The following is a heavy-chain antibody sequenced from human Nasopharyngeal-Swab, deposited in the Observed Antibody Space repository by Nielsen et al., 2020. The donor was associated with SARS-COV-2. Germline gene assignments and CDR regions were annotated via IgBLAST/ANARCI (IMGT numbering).Heavy chain of an antibody. CDR1: GFTVSSNY. Sequence: GGSLRLSCAASGFTVSSNYMSWVRQAPGKGLEWVSVISESGRTYYADSVKGRFTISRDNSKNTLYLEMNSLRVEDTAVYYCAKDQPSDYWGQGTLVTVSS. V-gene: IGHV3-53*01. J-gene: IGHJ4*02. CDR3: AKDQPSDY. D-gene: IGHD2-15*01. CDR2: ISESGRT.